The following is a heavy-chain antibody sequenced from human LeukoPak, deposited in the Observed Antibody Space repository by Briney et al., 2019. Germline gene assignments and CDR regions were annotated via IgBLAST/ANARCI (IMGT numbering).Heavy chain of an antibody. V-gene: IGHV3-23*01. J-gene: IGHJ4*02. CDR2: ISGSGGSA. CDR1: GFTFSSYA. CDR3: AKGALSYVPFDY. D-gene: IGHD3-16*01. Sequence: GGSLRLSCAASGFTFSSYAMSWVRQAPGKGLEWVSAISGSGGSAYYADSVKGRFTIPRGNSKNTLYLQMNSLRAEDAAVYYCAKGALSYVPFDYWGQGTLVTVSS.